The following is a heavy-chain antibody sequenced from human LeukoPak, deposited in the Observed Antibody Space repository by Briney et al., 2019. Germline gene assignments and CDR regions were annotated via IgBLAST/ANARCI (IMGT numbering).Heavy chain of an antibody. CDR3: ARGPSGAYDYVWGSYSPDYFDY. D-gene: IGHD3-16*01. CDR2: IYYSGST. V-gene: IGHV4-39*07. J-gene: IGHJ4*02. CDR1: GGSISSSSYY. Sequence: PSETLSLTCTVSGGSISSSSYYWGWIRQPPGKGLEWIGSIYYSGSTYYNPSLKSRVTISVDTSKNQFSLKLSSVTAADTAVYYCARGPSGAYDYVWGSYSPDYFDYWGQGTLVTVSS.